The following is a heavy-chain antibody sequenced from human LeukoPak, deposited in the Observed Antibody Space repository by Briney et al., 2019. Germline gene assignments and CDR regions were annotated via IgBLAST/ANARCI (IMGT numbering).Heavy chain of an antibody. Sequence: PGGSLRLSCAASGFTFSSYWMHWVRQAPGKGVVWVSRVRGDGGTTSYADSVKGRFTISRDNAKNTLYLQMNSLRAEDTAVYYCANENYYGSGSYADHWGQGTLVTVSS. V-gene: IGHV3-74*01. J-gene: IGHJ4*02. CDR3: ANENYYGSGSYADH. D-gene: IGHD3-10*01. CDR1: GFTFSSYW. CDR2: VRGDGGTT.